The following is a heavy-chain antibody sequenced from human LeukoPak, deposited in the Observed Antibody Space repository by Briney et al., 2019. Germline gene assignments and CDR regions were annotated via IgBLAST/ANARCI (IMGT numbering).Heavy chain of an antibody. D-gene: IGHD5-18*01. CDR3: ARATGHSYGSDY. CDR1: GGSISSYY. J-gene: IGHJ4*02. CDR2: IHYSGST. Sequence: SETLSLTCTVSGGSISSYYWSWIRQPPGKGLEWIGYIHYSGSTNYNPSLKSRVTISVDTSKNQFSLKLSSVTAADTAVYYCARATGHSYGSDYWGQGTLVTVSS. V-gene: IGHV4-59*01.